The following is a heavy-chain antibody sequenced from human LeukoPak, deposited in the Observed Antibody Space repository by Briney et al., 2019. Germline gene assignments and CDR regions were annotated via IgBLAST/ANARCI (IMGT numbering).Heavy chain of an antibody. D-gene: IGHD2-15*01. CDR2: VSGSGGST. CDR1: GFIFTNYA. J-gene: IGHJ4*02. CDR3: AKGRSSGDSCSNY. Sequence: PGGSLRLSCAASGFIFTNYAMSWVRQPPGKGLEWVSVVSGSGGSTYYADSVKGRFTISRDNSKNTLYLQMNSLRAEDTAVYYCAKGRSSGDSCSNYWGQGSLVTVSS. V-gene: IGHV3-23*01.